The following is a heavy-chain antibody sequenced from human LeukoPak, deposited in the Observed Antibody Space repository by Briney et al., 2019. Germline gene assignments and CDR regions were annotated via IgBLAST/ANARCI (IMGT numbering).Heavy chain of an antibody. CDR1: GFTFSDSY. D-gene: IGHD3-10*02. CDR2: ISGSGHII. CDR3: AELGITMIGGV. V-gene: IGHV3-11*04. Sequence: GGSLRLSCAASGFTFSDSYMSWIRQSPGKGLEWVSHISGSGHIIYYADSMKGRFTISRDNAKNSLYLQMNSLRAEDTAVYYCAELGITMIGGVWGKGTTVTISS. J-gene: IGHJ6*04.